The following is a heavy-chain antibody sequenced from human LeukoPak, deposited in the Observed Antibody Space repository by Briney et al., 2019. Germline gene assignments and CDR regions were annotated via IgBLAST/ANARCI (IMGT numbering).Heavy chain of an antibody. CDR3: VRQWLRFFDY. J-gene: IGHJ4*02. CDR1: GYTFTSNY. D-gene: IGHD5-12*01. Sequence: ASVKVSCKAFGYTFTSNYMHWVRQAPGQGPEWMGVISPSGGSTTYAQKFQGRVTITADESTSTAYMELSSLRSEDTAVYYCVRQWLRFFDYWGQGTLVTVSS. CDR2: ISPSGGST. V-gene: IGHV1-46*01.